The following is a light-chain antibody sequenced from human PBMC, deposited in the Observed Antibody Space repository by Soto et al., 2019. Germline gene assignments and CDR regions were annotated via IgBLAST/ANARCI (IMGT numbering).Light chain of an antibody. CDR3: HSYNSAPLT. CDR1: QAIFNF. CDR2: AAS. J-gene: IGKJ1*01. Sequence: DIQMTQSPSSLSASVGDTITLTCRASQAIFNFVAWYQQKPGGVPKLLIYAASTLQSGVPSRFSGSGSGTDFTLTISSLQPEDVATYYLHSYNSAPLTFGQGTKVEIK. V-gene: IGKV1-27*01.